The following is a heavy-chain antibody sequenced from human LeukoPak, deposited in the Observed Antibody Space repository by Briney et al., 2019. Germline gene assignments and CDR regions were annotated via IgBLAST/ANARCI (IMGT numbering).Heavy chain of an antibody. CDR1: GGSISGYY. CDR2: INHSGST. CDR3: ARGGIAAAGLVRSFDY. D-gene: IGHD6-13*01. V-gene: IGHV4-34*01. J-gene: IGHJ4*02. Sequence: SETLSLTCSVSGGSISGYYWSWIRQPPGKGLEWIGEINHSGSTNYNPSLKSRVTISVDTSKNQFSLKLSSVTAADTAVYYCARGGIAAAGLVRSFDYWGQGTLVTVSS.